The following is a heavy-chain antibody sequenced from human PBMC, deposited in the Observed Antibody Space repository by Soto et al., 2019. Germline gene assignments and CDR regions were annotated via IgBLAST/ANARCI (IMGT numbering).Heavy chain of an antibody. CDR3: ARGSSSSWYVPFDY. CDR2: IWYDGSNK. J-gene: IGHJ4*02. Sequence: QVQLVESGGGVVQPGRSLRLSCAASGFTFSSYGMHWVRQAPGKGLEWVAVIWYDGSNKYYADSVKGRFTISRDNXXNTLYLQMNSLRAEDTAVYYCARGSSSSWYVPFDYWGQGTLVTVSS. V-gene: IGHV3-33*01. D-gene: IGHD6-13*01. CDR1: GFTFSSYG.